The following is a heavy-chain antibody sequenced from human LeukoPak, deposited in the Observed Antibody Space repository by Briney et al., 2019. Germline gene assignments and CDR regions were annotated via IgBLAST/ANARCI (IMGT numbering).Heavy chain of an antibody. V-gene: IGHV3-7*01. D-gene: IGHD3-3*01. CDR1: GSTFRRLA. CDR3: AREILEWTLINFDY. J-gene: IGHJ4*02. CDR2: IKQDGSEK. Sequence: GGSLRLSCAASGSTFRRLAMTWVRQAPGKGLEWVANIKQDGSEKYYVDSVKGRFTISRDNAKNSLYLQMNSLRAEDTAVYYCAREILEWTLINFDYWGQGTLVTVSS.